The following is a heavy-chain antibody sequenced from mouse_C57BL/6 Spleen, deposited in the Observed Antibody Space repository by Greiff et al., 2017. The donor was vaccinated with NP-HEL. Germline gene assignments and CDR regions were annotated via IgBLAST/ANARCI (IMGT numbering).Heavy chain of an antibody. CDR1: GYTFPDYN. CDR3: ARCGYDYGWYFEV. D-gene: IGHD2-4*01. Sequence: EVKLVESGPELVKPGASVKIPCKASGYTFPDYNMDWVKQSHGKSLEWIGDINPNNGGTIYNQKFKGKAPLTVDKSSRTAYMELRRLTSEDTAVYYCARCGYDYGWYFEVWGTGTTVTVSS. J-gene: IGHJ1*03. CDR2: INPNNGGT. V-gene: IGHV1-18*01.